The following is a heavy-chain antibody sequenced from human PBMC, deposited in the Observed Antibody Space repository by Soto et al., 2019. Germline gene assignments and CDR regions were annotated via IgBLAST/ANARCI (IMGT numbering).Heavy chain of an antibody. V-gene: IGHV4-4*02. D-gene: IGHD6-13*01. CDR3: ARVIATAVHWFDP. J-gene: IGHJ5*02. Sequence: QVQLQESGPGLVKPSGTLSLTCAVSGGSISSTNWWSWVRQPPGKGLEWIGDIYHSGSTNYNPSLTSRVTISVDKSKHQFSLKLSSVTAADTAVYYCARVIATAVHWFDPWGQGTLVTVSS. CDR1: GGSISSTNW. CDR2: IYHSGST.